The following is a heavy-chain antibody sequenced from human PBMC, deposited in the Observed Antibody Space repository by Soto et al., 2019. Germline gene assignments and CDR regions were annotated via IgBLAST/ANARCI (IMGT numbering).Heavy chain of an antibody. D-gene: IGHD3-9*01. CDR3: ASAVDAGFLTGYLTYYYGMDV. V-gene: IGHV1-58*02. CDR2: IVVGSGNT. CDR1: GFTFTSSA. Sequence: SVKVSCKASGFTFTSSAMQWVRQARGQRLEWIGWIVVGSGNTNYAQKFQGRVTITADESTSTAYMELSSLRSEDTAVYYCASAVDAGFLTGYLTYYYGMDVWGQGTTVTVSS. J-gene: IGHJ6*02.